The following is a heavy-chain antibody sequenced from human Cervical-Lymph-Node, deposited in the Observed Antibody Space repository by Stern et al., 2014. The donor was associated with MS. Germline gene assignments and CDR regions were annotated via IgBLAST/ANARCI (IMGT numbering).Heavy chain of an antibody. CDR2: ISASGDT. V-gene: IGHV4-61*02. J-gene: IGHJ4*02. D-gene: IGHD1-26*01. CDR1: GGSITSGSFY. Sequence: QVQLQESGPGLVKPSQTLSLTCTVSGGSITSGSFYWTWIRQPAGKGLEWIGHISASGDTNLTPSLKSRVPLSVAASKNHSSLKLYSVTAADAAVYYCARRWSDVVSYLDYWGLGTLVTVSS. CDR3: ARRWSDVVSYLDY.